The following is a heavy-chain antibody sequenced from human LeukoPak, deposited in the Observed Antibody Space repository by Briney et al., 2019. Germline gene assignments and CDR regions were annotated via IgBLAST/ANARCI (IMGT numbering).Heavy chain of an antibody. CDR2: IYHSGST. J-gene: IGHJ4*02. V-gene: IGHV4-38-2*01. D-gene: IGHD7-27*01. CDR1: GYSISSGYY. CDR3: ASDWGEGD. Sequence: SETLSLTCAVSGYSISSGYYWGWIRQPPGKGLEWIGSIYHSGSTYYNPSLKSRVTISVDTSKNQFSLKLSSVTAADTAVYYCASDWGEGDWGQGTLVTVSS.